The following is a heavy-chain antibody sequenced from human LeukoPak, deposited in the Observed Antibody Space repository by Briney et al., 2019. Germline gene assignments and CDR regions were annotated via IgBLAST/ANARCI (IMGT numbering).Heavy chain of an antibody. CDR3: AKGKSGSYYFYMDV. J-gene: IGHJ6*03. CDR1: GFTFSFYT. CDR2: ISDGGSEI. Sequence: PGGSLRLSCEAYGFTFSFYTMNWVRQAPGKGLEWVSSISDGGSEIYYSDSVKGRFAVSRDDAQNSLSLQMNSLRVGDTGIYYCAKGKSGSYYFYMDVWGKGSTVTVSS. V-gene: IGHV3-21*06.